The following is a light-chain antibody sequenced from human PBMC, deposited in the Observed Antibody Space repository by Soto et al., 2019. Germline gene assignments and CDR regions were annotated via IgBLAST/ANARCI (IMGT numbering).Light chain of an antibody. J-gene: IGKJ5*01. CDR1: QTISSW. CDR3: QQLNSYPIT. CDR2: KAS. V-gene: IGKV1-5*03. Sequence: DIQMTQSPSTLSGPVGDRVTIPCRASQTISSWLAWYQQKPGKAPKLLIYKASTLKSGVPSRFSGSGSGTEFTLTISSLQPDDFATYYCQQLNSYPITFGQGTRLEIK.